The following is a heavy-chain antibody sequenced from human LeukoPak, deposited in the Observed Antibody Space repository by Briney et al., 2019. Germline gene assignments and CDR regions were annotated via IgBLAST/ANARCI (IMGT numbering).Heavy chain of an antibody. J-gene: IGHJ5*02. Sequence: GGSLRLSCAASGFTFSSYSMNWVSQAPGKGLEWVSSISSSSSYIYYADSVKGRFTISRDNAKNSLYLQMSSLRAEDTAVYYCARGSPLTGTTIWEEGFDPWGQGTLVTVSS. CDR3: ARGSPLTGTTIWEEGFDP. CDR1: GFTFSSYS. D-gene: IGHD1-7*01. CDR2: ISSSSSYI. V-gene: IGHV3-21*01.